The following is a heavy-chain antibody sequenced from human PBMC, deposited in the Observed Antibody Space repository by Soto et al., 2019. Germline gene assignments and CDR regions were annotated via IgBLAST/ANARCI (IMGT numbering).Heavy chain of an antibody. CDR1: GGSFSAYS. J-gene: IGHJ4*02. CDR2: INHFGST. V-gene: IGHV4-34*01. CDR3: ARTSQWLRLGGFDY. D-gene: IGHD5-12*01. Sequence: XETLSLTCAVDGGSFSAYSWSWIRQTPGKGLDWIGEINHFGSTNYNPSLKSRVTISVDTSKKRFSLKLNSVTAADTAVYYCARTSQWLRLGGFDYWGQGTLVTVSS.